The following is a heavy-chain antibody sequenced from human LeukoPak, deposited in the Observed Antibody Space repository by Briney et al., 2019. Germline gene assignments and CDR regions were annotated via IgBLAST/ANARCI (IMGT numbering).Heavy chain of an antibody. CDR1: GYTFTSYG. D-gene: IGHD3-9*01. V-gene: IGHV1-2*02. CDR2: INPKSGDT. Sequence: ASVKVSCKASGYTFTSYGISWVRQAPGQGLEWMGWINPKSGDTHYAQKLQGRVTMTRDTSITTAYMELSRLRSDDTAVYYCARDREYDVLTGPFDYCGQGTLVTVSS. CDR3: ARDREYDVLTGPFDY. J-gene: IGHJ4*02.